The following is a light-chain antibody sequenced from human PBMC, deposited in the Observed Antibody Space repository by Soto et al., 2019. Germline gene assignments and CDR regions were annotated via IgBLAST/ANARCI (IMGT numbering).Light chain of an antibody. V-gene: IGKV1-39*01. Sequence: DIQMTQSPFSLSASVGDRVTITCRASQSISTNLNWYQQRPGKAPKLLIYASSSLQTGVPSRFTGSRSGTDFTLTISSLQPEDSATYYCQRSYDTSWTFGQGTKVEIK. CDR3: QRSYDTSWT. CDR1: QSISTN. CDR2: ASS. J-gene: IGKJ1*01.